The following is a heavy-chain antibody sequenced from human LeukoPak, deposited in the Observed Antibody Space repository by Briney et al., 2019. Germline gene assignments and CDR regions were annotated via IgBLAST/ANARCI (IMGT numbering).Heavy chain of an antibody. CDR1: GFTFSDHY. D-gene: IGHD3-10*01. V-gene: IGHV3-11*04. CDR3: ARGHYGLDF. Sequence: GGSLRLSCVGSGFTFSDHYMSRIRQAPGKGLEWVSYIHDSGNPIYYADSVKGRFTTSRDHAKNALYLQRNSRRAEDRAGYYCARGHYGLDFGGQGTVVSVPS. CDR2: IHDSGNPI. J-gene: IGHJ4*02.